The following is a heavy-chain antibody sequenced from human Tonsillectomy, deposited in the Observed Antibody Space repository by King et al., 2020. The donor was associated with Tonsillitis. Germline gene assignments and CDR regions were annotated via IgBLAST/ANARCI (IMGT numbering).Heavy chain of an antibody. Sequence: VQLQQSGPGLVKPSQTLSLTCAISGDNVSSSSAAWNWIRQSPSRGLEWVGRTYYRATWYNDYGVSVKSRGNINPDTSKHQFSLQRNSVTPEDTAVYYCTRENSRAVDSRYYYYVMDVWGHGTTVTVSS. V-gene: IGHV6-1*01. CDR2: TYYRATWYN. D-gene: IGHD6-19*01. CDR3: TRENSRAVDSRYYYYVMDV. J-gene: IGHJ6*02. CDR1: GDNVSSSSAA.